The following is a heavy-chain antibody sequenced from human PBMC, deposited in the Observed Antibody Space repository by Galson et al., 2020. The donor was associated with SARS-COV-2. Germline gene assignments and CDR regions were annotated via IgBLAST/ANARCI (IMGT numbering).Heavy chain of an antibody. J-gene: IGHJ4*02. D-gene: IGHD3-3*01. V-gene: IGHV3-23*01. Sequence: PGGSLRLSCAASRFSLRSHAMSWVRQAPGKGLEWVSTIRGGGDSIYYADSVKGRFTISRDNSKNTLYLQMNSLRAEDTAVYYCAKGGDFWSGYYRYFDYWGQGTLVTVSS. CDR3: AKGGDFWSGYYRYFDY. CDR1: RFSLRSHA. CDR2: IRGGGDSI.